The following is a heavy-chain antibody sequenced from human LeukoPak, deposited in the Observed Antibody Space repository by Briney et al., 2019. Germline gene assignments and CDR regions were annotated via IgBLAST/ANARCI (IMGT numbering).Heavy chain of an antibody. CDR3: ARDDYSGGWTDAFDI. CDR2: ISYDGSNK. D-gene: IGHD6-19*01. V-gene: IGHV3-30*04. Sequence: GGSLRLSCAASGFTFSSYAMHWVRQAPGKGLEWVAVISYDGSNKYYAYSVKGPFTISRDNSKNTLNLQMNSLRAEDTAVYYCARDDYSGGWTDAFDIWGQGTMVTVSS. J-gene: IGHJ3*02. CDR1: GFTFSSYA.